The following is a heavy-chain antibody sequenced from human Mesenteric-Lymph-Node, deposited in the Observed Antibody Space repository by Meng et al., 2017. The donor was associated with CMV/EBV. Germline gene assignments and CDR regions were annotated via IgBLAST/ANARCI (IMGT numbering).Heavy chain of an antibody. V-gene: IGHV4-61*01. J-gene: IGHJ4*02. CDR3: ARDQPADY. CDR2: ISNSVRT. Sequence: SLSCTCSGDCLSGGSYCGTWIRKAPGKRLECIGYISNSVRTNYNPSLRSRVTISVDTSKNQFSLKLPSVTAADTAVYYCARDQPADYWGQGTLVTVSS. CDR1: GDCLSGGSYC.